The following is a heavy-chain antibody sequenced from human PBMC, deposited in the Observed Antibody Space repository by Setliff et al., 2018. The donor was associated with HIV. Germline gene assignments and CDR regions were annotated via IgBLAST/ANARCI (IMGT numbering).Heavy chain of an antibody. Sequence: GGSLRLSCAASGFTFSSYAMHWVRQAPGKGLEWVAVISYDGSNKYYADSVTGRFTISRDNSKNILYLQMNSLKAEDTAVYYCAKGPEQVIRYYYYFMDVWGKGTTVTVSS. J-gene: IGHJ6*03. CDR3: AKGPEQVIRYYYYFMDV. CDR2: ISYDGSNK. V-gene: IGHV3-30*07. CDR1: GFTFSSYA. D-gene: IGHD2-21*01.